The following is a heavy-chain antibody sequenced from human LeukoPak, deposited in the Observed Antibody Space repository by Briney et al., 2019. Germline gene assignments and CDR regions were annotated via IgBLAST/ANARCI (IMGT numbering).Heavy chain of an antibody. J-gene: IGHJ3*02. CDR1: GGSIRSETW. D-gene: IGHD3-10*01. Sequence: SETLSLTCIVSGGSIRSETWWNWVRQPPGKGLEWIGEIYHDETTNYSPSLKSRVTMSVDKSKNHFSPRLSAVTAADTAVYYCARADTSGTSSSDAFDIWGQGTMVTVSS. CDR3: ARADTSGTSSSDAFDI. V-gene: IGHV4/OR15-8*01. CDR2: IYHDETT.